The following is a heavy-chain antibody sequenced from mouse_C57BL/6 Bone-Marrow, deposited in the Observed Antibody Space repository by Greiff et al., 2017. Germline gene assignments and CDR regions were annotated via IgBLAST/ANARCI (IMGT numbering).Heavy chain of an antibody. J-gene: IGHJ2*01. CDR1: GFNIKNTY. CDR2: IDPANGNT. CDR3: ASFYYYGSSYVWYFDY. Sequence: VQLKESVAELVRPGASVKLSCTASGFNIKNTYMHWVKQRPEQGLEWIGRIDPANGNTKYAPKFQGKATITADTSSNTAYLQLSSLTSEDTAIYYFASFYYYGSSYVWYFDYWGQGTTLTVSS. D-gene: IGHD1-1*01. V-gene: IGHV14-3*01.